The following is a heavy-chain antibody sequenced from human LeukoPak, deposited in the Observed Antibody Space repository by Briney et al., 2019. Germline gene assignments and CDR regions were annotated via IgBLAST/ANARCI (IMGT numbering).Heavy chain of an antibody. D-gene: IGHD3-9*01. V-gene: IGHV3-48*03. CDR3: ARENTYYDILTGSGGGVDY. J-gene: IGHJ4*02. CDR1: GFTFSSYE. Sequence: TGGSLRLSCAASGFTFSSYEMNWVRQAPGKGLEWVSYISSSGSTIYYADSVKGRFTISRDNAKNSLYLQMNSLRAEDTAVYYCARENTYYDILTGSGGGVDYWGQGTLVTVSS. CDR2: ISSSGSTI.